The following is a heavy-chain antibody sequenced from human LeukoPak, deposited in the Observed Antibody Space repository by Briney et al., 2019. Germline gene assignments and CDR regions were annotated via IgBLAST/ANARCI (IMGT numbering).Heavy chain of an antibody. CDR1: GFTFSSYG. CDR2: ISGSDGST. CDR3: AKEGGYGELSSYFDY. D-gene: IGHD3-16*02. J-gene: IGHJ4*02. V-gene: IGHV3-23*01. Sequence: PGGSLRLSCAASGFTFSSYGMSWVRQAPGKGLEWVSAISGSDGSTYYADSVKGRFTISRDNSKNTLYLQMNSLRAEDTAVYYCAKEGGYGELSSYFDYWGQGTLVTVSS.